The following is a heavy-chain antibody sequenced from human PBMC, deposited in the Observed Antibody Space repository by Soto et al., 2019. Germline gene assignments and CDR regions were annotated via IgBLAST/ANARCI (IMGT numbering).Heavy chain of an antibody. J-gene: IGHJ4*02. CDR2: IGDSGGTT. D-gene: IGHD6-19*01. CDR1: GFTFSSYA. Sequence: PGGSLRLSCAASGFTFSSYAKHWVRQAPGRGLEWVSIIGDSGGTTLYADSVKGRCTISRDNSKNTLYLQMNNLRAEDTAVYYCAKHFDSGCPDYWGQGTLVTVSS. CDR3: AKHFDSGCPDY. V-gene: IGHV3-23*01.